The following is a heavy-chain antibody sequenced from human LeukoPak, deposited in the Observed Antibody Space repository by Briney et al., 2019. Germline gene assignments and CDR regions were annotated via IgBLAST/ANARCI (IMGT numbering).Heavy chain of an antibody. V-gene: IGHV3-21*01. CDR2: ISNSSTYI. CDR1: GFTFSNYN. Sequence: GGSLRLSCAASGFTFSNYNMNWVRQAPGTPREGVSSISNSSTYIDYADSVKGRFTISRDDAKNSLFLQMISLRAEDTAVYYCARQPLVGPTTFAYWGQGTLVTVSS. J-gene: IGHJ4*02. CDR3: ARQPLVGPTTFAY. D-gene: IGHD1-26*01.